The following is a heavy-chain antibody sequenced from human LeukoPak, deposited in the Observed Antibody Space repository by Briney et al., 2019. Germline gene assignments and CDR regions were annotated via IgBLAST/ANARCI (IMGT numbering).Heavy chain of an antibody. V-gene: IGHV3-21*01. CDR2: ITSSSSYI. Sequence: PGGSLRLSCAASGFTFSTSSMNCVCQAPGEGLEWVSSITSSSSYIYYADSVKGRFTISRDNSKNTLYLQMNSLRAEDTAVYYCARGPSGYHNTGGQGTLVTAAS. CDR3: ARGPSGYHNT. D-gene: IGHD5-18*01. CDR1: GFTFSTSS. J-gene: IGHJ4*02.